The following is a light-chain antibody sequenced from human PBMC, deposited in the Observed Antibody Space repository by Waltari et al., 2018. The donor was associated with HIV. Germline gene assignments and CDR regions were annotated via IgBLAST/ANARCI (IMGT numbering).Light chain of an antibody. CDR1: SSDVGSYNL. Sequence: QSALTQPASVSGSPGQSITISCTGTSSDVGSYNLVSWYQQHPGKAPKLMIYEVSKRPSWVSNRFSGSKSVNTASLTISGLQAEDEADYYCCSYAGSGDVFGTGTKVTVL. J-gene: IGLJ1*01. CDR3: CSYAGSGDV. CDR2: EVS. V-gene: IGLV2-23*02.